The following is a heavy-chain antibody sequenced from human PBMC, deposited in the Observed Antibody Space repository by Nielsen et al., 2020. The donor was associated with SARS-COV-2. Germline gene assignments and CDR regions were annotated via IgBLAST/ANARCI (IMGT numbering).Heavy chain of an antibody. J-gene: IGHJ6*02. CDR2: ISSSSSYT. CDR3: AREGYSSSWYRGFYYYYGMDV. Sequence: WIRQPPGKGLEWVSYISSSSSYTNYADSVKGRFTISRDNAKNSLYLQMNSLRAEDTAVYYCAREGYSSSWYRGFYYYYGMDVWGQGTTVTVSS. D-gene: IGHD6-13*01. V-gene: IGHV3-11*05.